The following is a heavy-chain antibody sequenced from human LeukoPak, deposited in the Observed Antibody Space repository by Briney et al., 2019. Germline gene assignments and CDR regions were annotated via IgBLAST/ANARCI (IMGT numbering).Heavy chain of an antibody. V-gene: IGHV5-51*01. CDR2: LYPGDSDT. Sequence: GESLKISCKGSGYTFTSNWIGWVGQMPGEGVEWIEVLYPGDSDTRYSPSFQGQVRISADKSLSTAYLKWTSLKASDTAMYYCARPPDSCTSISCYSRYWGQGTLVTVSS. CDR1: GYTFTSNW. CDR3: ARPPDSCTSISCYSRY. J-gene: IGHJ4*02. D-gene: IGHD2-2*01.